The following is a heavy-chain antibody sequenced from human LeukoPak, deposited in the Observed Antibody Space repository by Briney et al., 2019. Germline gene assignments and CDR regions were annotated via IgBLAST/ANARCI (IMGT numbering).Heavy chain of an antibody. CDR3: ARERRLYFDY. V-gene: IGHV4-39*02. J-gene: IGHJ4*02. CDR1: GGSISSSSYY. Sequence: PSETLSLTCTVSGGSISSSSYYWGWIRQPPGKGLGWIGSIYYSGSTYYNPSLKSRVTISVDTSKNQFSLKLRSVTAADTAVYNCARERRLYFDYWGQGTLVTVSS. CDR2: IYYSGST. D-gene: IGHD1-1*01.